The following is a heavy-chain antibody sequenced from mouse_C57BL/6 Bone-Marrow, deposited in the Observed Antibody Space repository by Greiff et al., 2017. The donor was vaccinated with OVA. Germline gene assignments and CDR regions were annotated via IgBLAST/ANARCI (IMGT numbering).Heavy chain of an antibody. CDR3: ARGYSNYSWFAY. J-gene: IGHJ3*01. CDR1: GYTFTSYW. Sequence: QVQLQQPGAELVKPGASVKMSCKASGYTFTSYWITWVKQRPGQGLGWIGDIYPGSGSTNYNEKFKSKATLTVDTSSSTAYMQLSSLTSEDSAVYYCARGYSNYSWFAYWGQGTLVTVSA. V-gene: IGHV1-55*01. D-gene: IGHD2-5*01. CDR2: IYPGSGST.